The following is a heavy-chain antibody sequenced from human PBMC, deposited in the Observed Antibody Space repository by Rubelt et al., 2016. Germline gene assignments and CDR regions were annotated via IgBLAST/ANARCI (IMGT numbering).Heavy chain of an antibody. J-gene: IGHJ4*02. V-gene: IGHV4-34*01. D-gene: IGHD6-13*01. CDR3: ARQAGIAAAGDFDY. CDR2: INHSGST. CDR1: GGSFSGYY. Sequence: QVQLQQWGAGLLKPSETLSLTCAVYGGSFSGYYWSWIRQPPGKGLEWIGEINHSGSTNYNPSLKSRVTKSVNPSKNQFSLKLTSVTAADTAVYYCARQAGIAAAGDFDYWGQGTLVTVSA.